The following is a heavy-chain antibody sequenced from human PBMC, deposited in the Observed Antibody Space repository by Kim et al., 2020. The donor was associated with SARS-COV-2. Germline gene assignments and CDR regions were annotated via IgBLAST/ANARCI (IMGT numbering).Heavy chain of an antibody. CDR2: IRSKAYGGTT. CDR3: TRAISFYDSSIDY. V-gene: IGHV3-49*04. J-gene: IGHJ4*02. CDR1: GFTFGDYA. D-gene: IGHD3-22*01. Sequence: GGSLRLSCTASGFTFGDYAMSWVRQAPGKGLEWVGFIRSKAYGGTTEYAASVKGRFTISRDDSKSIAYLQMNSLKTEDTAVYYCTRAISFYDSSIDYWGQGTLVTVSS.